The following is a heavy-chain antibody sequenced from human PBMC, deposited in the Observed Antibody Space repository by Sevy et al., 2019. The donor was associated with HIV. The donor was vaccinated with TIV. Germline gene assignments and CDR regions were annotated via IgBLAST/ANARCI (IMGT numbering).Heavy chain of an antibody. V-gene: IGHV3-7*03. J-gene: IGHJ6*02. CDR3: ASDALAAAGGYYYYGMDV. CDR1: GFTFSSYW. D-gene: IGHD6-13*01. CDR2: IKKDGSEK. Sequence: GGSLRLSCAASGFTFSSYWMSWVRQAPGKGPEWVAHIKKDGSEKYHVDSVKARFTISRDNAKNSLYLQMNSLRAEDTAVYYCASDALAAAGGYYYYGMDVWGQGTTVTVSS.